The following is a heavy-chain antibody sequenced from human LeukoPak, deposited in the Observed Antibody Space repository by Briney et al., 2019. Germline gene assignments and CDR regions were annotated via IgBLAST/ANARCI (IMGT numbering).Heavy chain of an antibody. CDR2: IYHSGST. Sequence: PSGTLSLTCAVSGGSISSSNWWSWVRQPPGKGLEWIGEIYHSGSTNYNPSLKSRVTISVDKSKNQFSLKLSSVTAADTAVYYCARDSRGRESNWFDPWGQGTLVTVSS. V-gene: IGHV4-4*02. CDR1: GGSISSSNW. J-gene: IGHJ5*02. CDR3: ARDSRGRESNWFDP.